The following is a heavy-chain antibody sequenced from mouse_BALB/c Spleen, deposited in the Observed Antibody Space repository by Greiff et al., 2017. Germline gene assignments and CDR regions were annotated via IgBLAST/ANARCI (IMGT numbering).Heavy chain of an antibody. J-gene: IGHJ4*01. CDR3: ARGGSLLRLRDYAMDY. CDR2: ISSGGST. CDR1: GFTFSSYA. Sequence: EVKLVESGGGLVKPGGSLKLSCAASGFTFSSYAMSWVRQTPEKRLEWVASISSGGSTYYPDSVKGRFTISRDNARNILYLQMSSLRSEDTAMYYCARGGSLLRLRDYAMDYWGQGTSVTVSS. D-gene: IGHD1-2*01. V-gene: IGHV5-6-5*01.